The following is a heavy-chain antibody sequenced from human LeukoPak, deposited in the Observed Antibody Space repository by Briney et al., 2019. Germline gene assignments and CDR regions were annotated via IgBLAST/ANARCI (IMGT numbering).Heavy chain of an antibody. CDR3: ARGNHRDGDFGCWFDP. V-gene: IGHV4-39*01. Sequence: SETLSLTCTVSGGSISSSSYCWGWIRQPPGKGLEWIGSIFYSGRTYYNPSLMSRVTISVDTSKNQFSLKLSSVTAADTAVYYCARGNHRDGDFGCWFDPWGQGTLVTVSS. D-gene: IGHD4-17*01. CDR2: IFYSGRT. J-gene: IGHJ5*02. CDR1: GGSISSSSYC.